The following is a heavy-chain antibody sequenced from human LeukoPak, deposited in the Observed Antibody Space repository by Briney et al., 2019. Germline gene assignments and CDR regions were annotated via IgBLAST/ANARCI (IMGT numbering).Heavy chain of an antibody. CDR2: IYYSGTP. CDR3: ASPGSGSFDNFNY. Sequence: SETLSLTCTISIGSITTSSYYWGWIRQPPGKGLEWIGSIYYSGTPYYNPSPKSRVTISVDTSKNQFSLKLSSVTAADTAVYYCASPGSGSFDNFNYWGQGTLVTVSS. V-gene: IGHV4-39*01. J-gene: IGHJ4*02. D-gene: IGHD1-26*01. CDR1: IGSITTSSYY.